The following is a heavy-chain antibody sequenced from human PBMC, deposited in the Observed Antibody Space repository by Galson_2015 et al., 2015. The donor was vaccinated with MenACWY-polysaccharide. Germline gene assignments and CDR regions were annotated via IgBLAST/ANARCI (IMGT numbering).Heavy chain of an antibody. D-gene: IGHD6-19*01. J-gene: IGHJ4*02. Sequence: SVKVSCKAFGYTFSNYAMHWVRQAPGQRLEWLGSINDGDGKSKYSQNFQDRITITRDTSASTVSMELSSLRSEDTAVYYCARTEAGDFRLDYWGQGTLVTVSS. CDR3: ARTEAGDFRLDY. V-gene: IGHV1-3*01. CDR1: GYTFSNYA. CDR2: INDGDGKS.